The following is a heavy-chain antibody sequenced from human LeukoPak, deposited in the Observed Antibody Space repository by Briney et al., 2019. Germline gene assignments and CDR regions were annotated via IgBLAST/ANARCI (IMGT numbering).Heavy chain of an antibody. Sequence: GGSLRPSCAASGFTFSSYWMNWARQAPGKGLEWVASVNHNGNVNYYVDSVKGRFTISRDNAKNSLYLQMSNLRAEDTAVYFCARGGGLDVWGQGATVTVSS. V-gene: IGHV3-7*03. CDR2: VNHNGNVN. CDR3: ARGGGLDV. J-gene: IGHJ6*02. CDR1: GFTFSSYW. D-gene: IGHD3-16*01.